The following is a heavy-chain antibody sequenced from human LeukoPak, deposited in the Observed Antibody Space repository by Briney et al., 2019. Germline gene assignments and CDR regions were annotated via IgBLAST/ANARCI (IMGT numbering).Heavy chain of an antibody. Sequence: GGSLRLSCAASGFTFSSYSMNWVRQAPGKGLEWVSYITGSGSIINYADSVKGRFTISRDNAKNSLYLQMNSLRVEDTAIYYCARDREHRDFFDYWGRGTLVTVSS. CDR1: GFTFSSYS. CDR3: ARDREHRDFFDY. CDR2: ITGSGSII. V-gene: IGHV3-48*04. J-gene: IGHJ4*02.